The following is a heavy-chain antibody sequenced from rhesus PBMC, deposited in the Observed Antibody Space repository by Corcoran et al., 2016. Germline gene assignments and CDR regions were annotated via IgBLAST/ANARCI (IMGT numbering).Heavy chain of an antibody. J-gene: IGHJ6*01. CDR2: IGGSSGTT. CDR1: GYSISSGYG. D-gene: IGHD3-16*01. Sequence: QVQLQESGPGLVKPSETLSLPCAVSGYSISSGYGWSWIRQPPGKGLEWIGYIGGSSGTTNYNPSLKSRVTISKDTSKNQLSLKLRSVTAADTAVYYCARELYYYSDRFYGLDPWGQGVVVTVSS. CDR3: ARELYYYSDRFYGLDP. V-gene: IGHV4-127*01.